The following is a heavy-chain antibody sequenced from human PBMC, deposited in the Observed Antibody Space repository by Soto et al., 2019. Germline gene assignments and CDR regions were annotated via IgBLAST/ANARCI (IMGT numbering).Heavy chain of an antibody. V-gene: IGHV3-23*01. Sequence: QSGGSLRLSCVVSGRTFRRYAMSWVRQAPGKGLEWVSGISGGGAGTYYADSVKGRFTISRDPSTTTLFLGMYSLGAEDTAIYYCAKGRKPDHDDGLCAFDSWGQGVLVTVSS. CDR2: ISGGGAGT. D-gene: IGHD3-3*01. J-gene: IGHJ4*02. CDR3: AKGRKPDHDDGLCAFDS. CDR1: GRTFRRYA.